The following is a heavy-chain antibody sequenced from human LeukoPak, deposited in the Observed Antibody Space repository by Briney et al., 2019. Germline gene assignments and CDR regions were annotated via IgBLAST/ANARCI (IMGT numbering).Heavy chain of an antibody. CDR3: ARARRRITIFGVVMDSSYYFDY. CDR1: GYTFTSYD. CDR2: MNPNSGNT. D-gene: IGHD3-3*01. Sequence: ASVKVSRKASGYTFTSYDINWVRQATGQGLEWVGWMNPNSGNTGYAQKFQGRVTITRNTSISTAYMELSSLRSEDTAVYYCARARRRITIFGVVMDSSYYFDYWGQGTLVTVSS. J-gene: IGHJ4*02. V-gene: IGHV1-8*03.